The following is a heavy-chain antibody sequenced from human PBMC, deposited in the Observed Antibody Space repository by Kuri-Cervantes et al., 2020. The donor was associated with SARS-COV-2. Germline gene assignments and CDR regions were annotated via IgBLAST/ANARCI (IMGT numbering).Heavy chain of an antibody. J-gene: IGHJ6*02. CDR3: ARDRSIFGVVTPRMDYYYGMEV. D-gene: IGHD3-3*01. CDR1: GDRVPSNSAA. Sequence: SQTLSLTCAISGDRVPSNSAAWNWLRQSPSRGLEWLGRTYYRSKWYNDYAVSVKSRITINPDTSKNQFSLQLNSVTPEDTAVYYCARDRSIFGVVTPRMDYYYGMEVWGQGTTVTVSS. V-gene: IGHV6-1*01. CDR2: TYYRSKWYN.